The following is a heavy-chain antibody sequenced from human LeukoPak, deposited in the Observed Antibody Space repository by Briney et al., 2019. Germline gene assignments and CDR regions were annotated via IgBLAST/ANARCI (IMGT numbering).Heavy chain of an antibody. J-gene: IGHJ4*02. CDR2: LRYDGSNK. V-gene: IGHV3-30*02. CDR1: GFTFSSYG. CDR3: AKGGDYFDY. Sequence: PGVSLRLSCAASGFTFSSYGMHWVRQAPVKGLEWMAFLRYDGSNKYYADSVNGRFTISRDNSKNTLYLQMNSLRAEDTAVFYCAKGGDYFDYWGQGTLVTVSS.